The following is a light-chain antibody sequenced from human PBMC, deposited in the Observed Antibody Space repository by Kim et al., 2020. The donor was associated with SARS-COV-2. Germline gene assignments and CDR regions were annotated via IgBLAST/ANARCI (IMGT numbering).Light chain of an antibody. CDR1: SSNLGSNT. Sequence: ELTQPPSVSGTPGQTATISCSGRSSNLGSNTVDWYQQLPGTAPKLLIHSDDQRPSGVPNRFSGSKSGTSASLVISGLQSEDEADYYCAAWDDSLNAVVFGGGTQLTVL. CDR2: SDD. V-gene: IGLV1-44*01. J-gene: IGLJ2*01. CDR3: AAWDDSLNAVV.